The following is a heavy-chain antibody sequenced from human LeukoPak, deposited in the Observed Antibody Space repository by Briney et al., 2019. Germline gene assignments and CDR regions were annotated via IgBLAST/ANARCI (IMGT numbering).Heavy chain of an antibody. D-gene: IGHD1-26*01. CDR3: ANSAQVGATAGAFDY. Sequence: PGGSLRLSCAASGFTFSSYAMSWVRQTPGKGLEWVSAISGSGGSTYYADSVKGRFTISRDNSKNTLYLQMNSLRAEDTAVYYCANSAQVGATAGAFDYWGQGTLVTVSS. V-gene: IGHV3-23*01. J-gene: IGHJ4*02. CDR2: ISGSGGST. CDR1: GFTFSSYA.